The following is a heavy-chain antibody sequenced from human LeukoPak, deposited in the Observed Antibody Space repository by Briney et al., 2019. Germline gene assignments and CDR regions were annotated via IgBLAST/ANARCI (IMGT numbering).Heavy chain of an antibody. J-gene: IGHJ4*02. CDR1: GYTFTSYG. V-gene: IGHV1-18*01. CDR2: ISAYNGNT. D-gene: IGHD3-3*01. CDR3: AKDLTTWYDFWVGFDY. Sequence: ASVKVSCKASGYTFTSYGISWVRQAPGQGLEWMGWISAYNGNTNYAQKLQGRVTMTTDTSTSTAYMELRSLRSDDTAVYYCAKDLTTWYDFWVGFDYWGQGTLVTVSS.